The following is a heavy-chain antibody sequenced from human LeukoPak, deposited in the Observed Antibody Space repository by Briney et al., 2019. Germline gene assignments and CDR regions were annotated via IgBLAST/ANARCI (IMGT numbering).Heavy chain of an antibody. Sequence: GGSLRLSCAASGFIFSTYAMTWVRQAPGKGLEWVSTISGDGSTYYTGSVKGRFTISRDNSKNTLFLQMNSLRAEDTAVYYCAKYCSGGNCYSGLSWGQGTLVTVSS. J-gene: IGHJ5*02. CDR3: AKYCSGGNCYSGLS. CDR1: GFIFSTYA. CDR2: ISGDGST. D-gene: IGHD2-15*01. V-gene: IGHV3-23*01.